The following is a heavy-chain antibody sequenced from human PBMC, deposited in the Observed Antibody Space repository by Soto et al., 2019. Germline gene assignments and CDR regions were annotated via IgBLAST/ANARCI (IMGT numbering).Heavy chain of an antibody. V-gene: IGHV1-8*01. CDR1: GYTFTNND. CDR2: MNPGSGDT. Sequence: SVKVSCKASGYTFTNNDVSWVRQATGQGLEWMGWMNPGSGDTGYAQKFQGRVTMTRDTSIATAYMELNSLTSEDTAIYYCARMESFGSLNWFDPWGQGTLVTVSS. CDR3: ARMESFGSLNWFDP. D-gene: IGHD5-18*01. J-gene: IGHJ5*02.